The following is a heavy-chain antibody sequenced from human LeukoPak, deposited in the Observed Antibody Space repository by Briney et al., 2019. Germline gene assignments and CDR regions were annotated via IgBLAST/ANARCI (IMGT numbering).Heavy chain of an antibody. CDR2: ISSSGSTI. Sequence: PGGSLRLSCAAPGFTFSSYEMNWVRQAPGKGLEWVSYISSSGSTIYYADSVKGRFTISRDNAKNPLYLQMNSLRAEDTAVYYCARAESKYYYDSSGYFDYWGQGTLVTVSS. D-gene: IGHD3-22*01. J-gene: IGHJ4*02. CDR1: GFTFSSYE. V-gene: IGHV3-48*03. CDR3: ARAESKYYYDSSGYFDY.